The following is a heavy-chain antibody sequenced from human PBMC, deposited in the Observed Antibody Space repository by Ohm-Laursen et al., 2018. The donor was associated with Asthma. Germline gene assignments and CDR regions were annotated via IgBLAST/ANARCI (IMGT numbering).Heavy chain of an antibody. CDR1: GITFSDSY. CDR3: ARGRSGGCYWGPCDFNSPLDV. D-gene: IGHD2-15*01. Sequence: SLRLFCAASGITFSDSYMTWIRQAPGKGLEWISYISASAGTMYYADSVKGRFTISRDNAKKSLFLHMSSLRAEDTAVYYCARGRSGGCYWGPCDFNSPLDVWGQGTTVIVSS. J-gene: IGHJ6*02. CDR2: ISASAGTM. V-gene: IGHV3-11*01.